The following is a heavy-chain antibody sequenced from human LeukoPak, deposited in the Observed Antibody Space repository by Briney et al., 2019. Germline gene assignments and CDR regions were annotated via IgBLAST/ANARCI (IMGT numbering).Heavy chain of an antibody. D-gene: IGHD6-13*01. V-gene: IGHV1-18*04. CDR3: ARYPLSYSGNWHYYFDY. J-gene: IGHJ4*02. CDR1: GYTFTSYG. CDR2: ISAYNGNT. Sequence: GASVKVSCKASGYTFTSYGISWVRQAPGQGFEWMGWISAYNGNTNYAQNLQDRVFMNTDTSTSTAYMELRSLRSDDTAVYYCARYPLSYSGNWHYYFDYWGQGTLVTVSS.